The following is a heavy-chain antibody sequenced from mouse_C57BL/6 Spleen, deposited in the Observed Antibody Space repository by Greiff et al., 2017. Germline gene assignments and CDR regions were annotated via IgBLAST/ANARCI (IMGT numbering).Heavy chain of an antibody. D-gene: IGHD1-1*01. CDR3: ARRAYGSSYDY. CDR2: IYPSDSET. J-gene: IGHJ2*01. CDR1: GYTFTSYW. Sequence: QVQLQQPGAELVRPGSSVKLSCKASGYTFTSYWMDWVKQRPGQGLEWIGNIYPSDSETHYNQKFKDKATLTVDKSSSTAYMQLSSLTSEDSAVYYCARRAYGSSYDYWGQGTTRTVSS. V-gene: IGHV1-61*01.